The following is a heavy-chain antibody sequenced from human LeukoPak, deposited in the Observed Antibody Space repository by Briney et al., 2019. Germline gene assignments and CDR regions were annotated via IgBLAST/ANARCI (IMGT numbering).Heavy chain of an antibody. CDR2: ISSSSSYI. D-gene: IGHD6-13*01. CDR3: AGDTEAIAAASTFDY. V-gene: IGHV3-21*01. J-gene: IGHJ4*02. CDR1: GFTFSSYS. Sequence: PGGSLRLSCAASGFTFSSYSMNWVRQAPGKGLEWVPSISSSSSYIYYADSVKGRFTISRDNAKNSLYLQMNSLRAEDTAVYYCAGDTEAIAAASTFDYWGQGTLVTVSS.